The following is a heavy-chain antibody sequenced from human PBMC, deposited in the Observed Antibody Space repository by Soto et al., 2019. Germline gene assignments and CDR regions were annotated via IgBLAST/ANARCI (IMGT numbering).Heavy chain of an antibody. V-gene: IGHV4-39*01. J-gene: IGHJ6*02. CDR2: IYSSGNT. CDR1: GGSTSSNEYY. CDR3: ARLLGRPFGMDV. Sequence: QLQLQESGPGLVKASETLALTCSVSGGSTSSNEYYWAWLRQPPGKGLEWIAAIYSSGNTYYNASLKSRGTVSIDTSNNLVFLKLTSGTARDTAVYYCARLLGRPFGMDVWGQGTTGTVS.